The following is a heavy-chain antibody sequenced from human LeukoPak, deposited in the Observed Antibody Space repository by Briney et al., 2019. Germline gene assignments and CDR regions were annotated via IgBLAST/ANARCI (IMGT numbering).Heavy chain of an antibody. Sequence: RASVKVSCKASGYTFTSYGISWVRQAPGQGLEWMGWISAYIGNTNYAQKLQGRVTMTTDTSTSTAYMELRSLRSDDTAVYYCARGSIAGSYLGFDYWGQGTLVTVSS. CDR1: GYTFTSYG. V-gene: IGHV1-18*01. J-gene: IGHJ4*02. CDR3: ARGSIAGSYLGFDY. CDR2: ISAYIGNT. D-gene: IGHD1-26*01.